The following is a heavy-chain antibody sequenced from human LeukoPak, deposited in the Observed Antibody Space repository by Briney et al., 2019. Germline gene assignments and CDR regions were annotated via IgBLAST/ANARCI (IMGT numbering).Heavy chain of an antibody. V-gene: IGHV4-4*07. D-gene: IGHD1-26*01. J-gene: IGHJ3*02. CDR3: VGYSVSYFDAFDI. CDR1: VGATSRYY. Sequence: SETLSLTCTVSVGATSRYYWSRSRQPAGKGLEWIGRIYPSGSIIYNPSLKSRVTMSVDTSKNQSSLKLSSVTAADTAVYYCVGYSVSYFDAFDIWGQGTMVTVSS. CDR2: IYPSGSI.